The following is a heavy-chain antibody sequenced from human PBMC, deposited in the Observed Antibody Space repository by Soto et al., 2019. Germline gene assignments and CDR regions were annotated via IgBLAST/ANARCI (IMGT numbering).Heavy chain of an antibody. CDR1: GGSISDDTYY. CDR3: ARLRCASPNCVPLDP. Sequence: QLQLQESGPGLVKTSETLSLTCTVSGGSISDDTYYWGWIRQPPGKGLEWIGSIYYSGTSSYNPSLKSRVTMSVDTSKKQLSLRLSSVTAADTAVYYCARLRCASPNCVPLDPWGQGTLVIVSS. D-gene: IGHD2-15*01. J-gene: IGHJ5*02. CDR2: IYYSGTS. V-gene: IGHV4-39*01.